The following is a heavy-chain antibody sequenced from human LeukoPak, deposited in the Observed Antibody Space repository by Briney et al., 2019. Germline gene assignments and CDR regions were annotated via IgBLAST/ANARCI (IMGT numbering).Heavy chain of an antibody. CDR1: GGSISSYY. CDR2: IYYSWST. Sequence: SETLSLTCTVSGGSISSYYWSWIRQPPGKGLEWIGYIYYSWSTNYNPSLKSRVTISVDTSKNQFSLKLSSVTAADTAVYYCARDLYYDSSGYPLGAFDIWGQGTMVTVSS. D-gene: IGHD3-22*01. V-gene: IGHV4-59*01. J-gene: IGHJ3*02. CDR3: ARDLYYDSSGYPLGAFDI.